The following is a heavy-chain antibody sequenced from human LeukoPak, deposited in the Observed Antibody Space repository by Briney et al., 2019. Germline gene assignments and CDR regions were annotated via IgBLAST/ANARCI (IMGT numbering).Heavy chain of an antibody. CDR2: IHSGGST. V-gene: IGHV3-66*02. J-gene: IGHJ4*02. Sequence: PGGSLRLSCAASGFTVSSNYMSWVRQAPGKGLEWVSVIHSGGSTYYADSVKGRFTISRDNSKNKLYLQMNRLRGDDTAVYYCARDPSPDFDYWGQGTLVTVSS. CDR1: GFTVSSNY. CDR3: ARDPSPDFDY. D-gene: IGHD6-6*01.